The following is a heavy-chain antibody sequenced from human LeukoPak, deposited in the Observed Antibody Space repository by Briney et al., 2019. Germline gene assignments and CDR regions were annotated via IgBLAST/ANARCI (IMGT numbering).Heavy chain of an antibody. CDR1: GGSFSGYY. Sequence: KSSETLSLTCAVYGGSFSGYYWSWIRQPPGKGLEWIGEINHSGSTNYNPSLKSRVTISVDTSKNQFSLKLSSVTAADTAVYYCARGPDIVPMVYARTLNFDYWGQGTLVTVSS. D-gene: IGHD2-8*01. V-gene: IGHV4-34*01. CDR3: ARGPDIVPMVYARTLNFDY. CDR2: INHSGST. J-gene: IGHJ4*02.